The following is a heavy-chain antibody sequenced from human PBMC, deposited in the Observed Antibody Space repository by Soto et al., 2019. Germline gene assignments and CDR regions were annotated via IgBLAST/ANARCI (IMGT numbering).Heavy chain of an antibody. CDR1: GGSISSNNW. J-gene: IGHJ4*02. D-gene: IGHD6-19*01. CDR2: IYHSGST. V-gene: IGHV4-4*02. Sequence: QVQLQESGPGLVKPSGTLSVTCAVSGGSISSNNWWSWVRQPPGKGLEWIGEIYHSGSTNYNPSLKSRVTISLDKSRNQYSLIVNSVTAADTAVYYCARGSSGWYGVDYLGQGILVTVSS. CDR3: ARGSSGWYGVDY.